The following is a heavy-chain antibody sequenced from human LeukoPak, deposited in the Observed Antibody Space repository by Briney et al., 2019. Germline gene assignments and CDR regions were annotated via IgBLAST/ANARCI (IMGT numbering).Heavy chain of an antibody. Sequence: PGGSLRLSCAASGFTFTSYSMNWVRQAPGKGLEWVANIKKDGSEEYYVDSVKGRFTISRDNAKNSLFLQMNSLRAEDTAVYYCAREVTPYYWGQGTLVTVSS. CDR2: IKKDGSEE. D-gene: IGHD2-15*01. V-gene: IGHV3-7*01. CDR1: GFTFTSYS. J-gene: IGHJ4*02. CDR3: AREVTPYY.